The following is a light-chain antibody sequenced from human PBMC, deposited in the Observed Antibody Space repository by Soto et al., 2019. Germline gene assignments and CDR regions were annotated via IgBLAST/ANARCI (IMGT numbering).Light chain of an antibody. CDR3: QQLNSYPLT. CDR2: AAS. J-gene: IGKJ4*01. CDR1: QGISSY. V-gene: IGKV1-9*01. Sequence: DIPLTQSPSFLSASVGDRVTITCRARQGISSYLAWYQQKPGKAPKLLIYAASTFQSGVPSRFSGSGAGTEFTLTISILQPEEFATYDCQQLNSYPLTFGGGTKVEIK.